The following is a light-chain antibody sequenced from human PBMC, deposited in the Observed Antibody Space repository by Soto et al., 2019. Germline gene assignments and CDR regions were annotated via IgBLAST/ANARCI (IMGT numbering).Light chain of an antibody. CDR2: DAS. CDR3: QQYNSYSRT. CDR1: QSLSSSY. Sequence: ESVLTQSPASLSLSPGEGATLSCRASQSLSSSYLAWYHQKPGQAPRLLIYDASNRATGIPARFSGSGSGTDFTLTISSLQPDDFATYYCQQYNSYSRTFGQGCKVDIK. J-gene: IGKJ1*01. V-gene: IGKV3-20*01.